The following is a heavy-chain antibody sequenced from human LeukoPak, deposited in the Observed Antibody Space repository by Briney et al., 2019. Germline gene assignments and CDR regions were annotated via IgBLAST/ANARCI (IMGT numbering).Heavy chain of an antibody. CDR2: IYYSGST. CDR1: GGSISSSSYY. J-gene: IGHJ4*02. D-gene: IGHD6-13*01. V-gene: IGHV4-39*01. CDR3: ARHAGLAAAGPIDY. Sequence: SETLSLTCTVSGGSISSSSYYWGWIRQPPGKGLEWIGSIYYSGSTYYNPSLKSRVTISVGTSKNQFSLKLSSVTAADTAVYYCARHAGLAAAGPIDYWGQGTLVTVSS.